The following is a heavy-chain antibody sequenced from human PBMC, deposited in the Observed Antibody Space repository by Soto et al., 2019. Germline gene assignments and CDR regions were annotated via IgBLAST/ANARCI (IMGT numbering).Heavy chain of an antibody. J-gene: IGHJ4*02. V-gene: IGHV4-59*01. CDR2: IYYSGST. D-gene: IGHD3-9*01. CDR1: GGSISSYY. CDR3: AREAEADILTGYYYFDY. Sequence: SETLSLTCTVSGGSISSYYWSWIRQPPGKGLEWIGYIYYSGSTNYNPSLKSRVTISVDTSKNQFSLKLSSVTAADTAVYYCAREAEADILTGYYYFDYWGQGTLVTSPQ.